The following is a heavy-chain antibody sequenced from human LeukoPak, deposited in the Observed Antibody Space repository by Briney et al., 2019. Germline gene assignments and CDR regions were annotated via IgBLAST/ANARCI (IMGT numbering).Heavy chain of an antibody. D-gene: IGHD1-14*01. J-gene: IGHJ4*02. CDR1: GGSIRSYH. CDR3: ARAPEPQVFDY. CDR2: IYTSGNT. V-gene: IGHV4-4*07. Sequence: PSETLSLTCTVSGGSIRSYHWSWIRQPAGKGLEWVGLIYTSGNTKYNSSLKSRVSMSVDTSKNQFSLKLRSVTAADTAVYYCARAPEPQVFDYWGQGTLVTVSS.